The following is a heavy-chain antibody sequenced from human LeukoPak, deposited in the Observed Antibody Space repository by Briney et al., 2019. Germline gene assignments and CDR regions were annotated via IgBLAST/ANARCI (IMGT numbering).Heavy chain of an antibody. CDR2: VGSKLNTYAT. CDR1: GFTFSGSA. Sequence: PGGSLKLSCAASGFTFSGSAIHWVRQASGKGLEWVGRVGSKLNTYATSYAASVKGRFTISRDDSKNTAFLQMNSLKTEDTAVYYCRRGSDSGSSPVDYWGQGTLVTVSS. J-gene: IGHJ4*02. V-gene: IGHV3-73*01. CDR3: RRGSDSGSSPVDY. D-gene: IGHD1-26*01.